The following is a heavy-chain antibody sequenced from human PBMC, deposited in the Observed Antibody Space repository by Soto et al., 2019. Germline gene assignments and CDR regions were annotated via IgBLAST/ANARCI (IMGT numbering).Heavy chain of an antibody. V-gene: IGHV3-30*18. CDR2: ISYDGSNK. CDR1: GFTFSSYG. Sequence: GGSLRLSCAASGFTFSSYGMHWVRQAPGKGLEWVAVISYDGSNKYYADSVKGRFTISRDNSKNTLYLQMNSLRAEDTAVYYCAKDHCSSTSCYTTWGSMDVWGQGTTVTVSS. CDR3: AKDHCSSTSCYTTWGSMDV. D-gene: IGHD2-2*02. J-gene: IGHJ6*02.